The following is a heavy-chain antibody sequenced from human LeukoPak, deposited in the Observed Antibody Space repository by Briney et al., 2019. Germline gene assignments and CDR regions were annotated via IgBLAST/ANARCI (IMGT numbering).Heavy chain of an antibody. CDR3: AAEPNAFWSGYYYFDY. J-gene: IGHJ4*02. V-gene: IGHV1-58*02. CDR1: GFTFTSSS. Sequence: SVKVSCKASGFTFTSSSMQWVRQPRGQRLEWIGWIVVGSGNTNYAPNFPERITITRDMSTSTAYMELSSLRSEDTAVYYCAAEPNAFWSGYYYFDYWVEGTLLAVSS. D-gene: IGHD3-3*01. CDR2: IVVGSGNT.